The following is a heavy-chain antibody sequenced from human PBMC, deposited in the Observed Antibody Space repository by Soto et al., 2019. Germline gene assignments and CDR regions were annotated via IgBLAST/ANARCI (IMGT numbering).Heavy chain of an antibody. CDR2: ISGSGATT. CDR3: AEAGGGYTKWHFDS. CDR1: GFSFSGYA. J-gene: IGHJ4*01. Sequence: EVQLLESGGGSVQPGGSLRLSCAASGFSFSGYAMAWVRQAPGKGLEWVSGISGSGATTYYADSVKGRCTISRDNSKPPLSLQVDRLRAEGTAVYYCAEAGGGYTKWHFDSWGHGSLVTVSS. D-gene: IGHD5-12*01. V-gene: IGHV3-23*01.